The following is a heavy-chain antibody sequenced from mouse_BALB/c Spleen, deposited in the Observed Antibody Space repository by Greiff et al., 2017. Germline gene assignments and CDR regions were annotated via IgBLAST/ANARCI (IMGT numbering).Heavy chain of an antibody. V-gene: IGHV14-4*02. J-gene: IGHJ4*01. Sequence: EVQLQQSGAELVRSGASVKLSCTASGFNIKDYYMHWVKQRPEQGLEWIGWIDPENGDTEYAPKFQGKATMTADTSSNTAYLQLSSLTSEDTAVYYCKADEDAMDYWGQGTSVTVSS. CDR1: GFNIKDYY. CDR2: IDPENGDT. CDR3: KADEDAMDY.